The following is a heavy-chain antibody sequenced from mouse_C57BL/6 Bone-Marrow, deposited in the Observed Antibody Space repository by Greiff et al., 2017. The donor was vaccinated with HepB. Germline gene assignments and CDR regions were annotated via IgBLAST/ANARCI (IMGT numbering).Heavy chain of an antibody. V-gene: IGHV1-64*01. Sequence: QVQLQQPGAELVKPGASVKLSCKASGYTFTSYWLHWVKQRPGQGLEWIGMIHPNSGSTNYNEKFKSKATLTVDKSSSTAYMQLSSLTSEDSAVYYCARRYYGSPMDYWGQGTSVTVSS. D-gene: IGHD1-1*01. J-gene: IGHJ4*01. CDR2: IHPNSGST. CDR1: GYTFTSYW. CDR3: ARRYYGSPMDY.